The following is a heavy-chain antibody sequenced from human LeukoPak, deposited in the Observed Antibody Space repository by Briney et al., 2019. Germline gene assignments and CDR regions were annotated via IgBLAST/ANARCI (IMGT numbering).Heavy chain of an antibody. J-gene: IGHJ4*02. D-gene: IGHD3-16*02. CDR3: ARLPPRDTAFDY. Sequence: PSETLSLTCTVSGGSISSYYWSWIRQPPGKGLEWIGYIYYSGSTNYNPSLKSRVTISVDTSKNQFSLKLSSVTAADTAVYYCARLPPRDTAFDYWGQGTLVTVSS. CDR2: IYYSGST. CDR1: GGSISSYY. V-gene: IGHV4-59*08.